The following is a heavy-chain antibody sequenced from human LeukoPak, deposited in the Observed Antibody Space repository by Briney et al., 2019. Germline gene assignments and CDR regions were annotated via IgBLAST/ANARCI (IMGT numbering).Heavy chain of an antibody. D-gene: IGHD7-27*01. V-gene: IGHV3-66*01. Sequence: PGGSLRLSCAASGFTVSSNYMNWVRQAPGKGLEWVSVIYSGGRTYYADSVKGRFTISRDNSKNTVYLQMNSLRAEDTAVYYCARDGDSGPHDYYGVDVWGQGTTVTVSS. CDR3: ARDGDSGPHDYYGVDV. CDR2: IYSGGRT. J-gene: IGHJ6*02. CDR1: GFTVSSNY.